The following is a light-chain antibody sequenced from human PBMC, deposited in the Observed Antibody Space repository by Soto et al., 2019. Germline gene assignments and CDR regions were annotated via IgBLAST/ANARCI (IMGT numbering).Light chain of an antibody. CDR3: QQYYDRPYT. V-gene: IGKV1-33*01. Sequence: DIQMPQSPSSLSASVGDRVTITCPASHDIRQDLNWYQQKTGQVPKLLISEASNVETGGPSGFSGSGFGTRFTLTIASLQPEDVATYYCQQYYDRPYTFGQGTKVDI. CDR1: HDIRQD. CDR2: EAS. J-gene: IGKJ2*01.